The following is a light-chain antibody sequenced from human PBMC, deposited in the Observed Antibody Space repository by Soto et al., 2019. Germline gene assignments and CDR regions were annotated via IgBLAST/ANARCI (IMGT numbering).Light chain of an antibody. V-gene: IGKV1-39*01. J-gene: IGKJ1*01. CDR3: QQSYNTPWK. CDR1: QTISRY. Sequence: DIQMTHSPSSVSASVVDTVTITCRASQTISRYANWYQQKPGKAPKLLISGAFDLQTGVPSRFSGSGSGTDFTLTINGLQPDDFATYYCQQSYNTPWKFGQGTKVDIK. CDR2: GAF.